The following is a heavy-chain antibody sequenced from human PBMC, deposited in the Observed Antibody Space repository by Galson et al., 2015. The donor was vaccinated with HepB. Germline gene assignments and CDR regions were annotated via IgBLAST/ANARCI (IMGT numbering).Heavy chain of an antibody. CDR2: INPNSGGT. J-gene: IGHJ2*01. D-gene: IGHD4-23*01. CDR3: ARDPGYGGNSAWYFDL. CDR1: GYTFTGYY. Sequence: SVKVSCKASGYTFTGYYMHWVRQAPGQGLEWMGWINPNSGGTNYAQKFQGWVTMTRDTSISTAYMELSRLRSDDTAVYYCARDPGYGGNSAWYFDLWGRGTLVTVSS. V-gene: IGHV1-2*04.